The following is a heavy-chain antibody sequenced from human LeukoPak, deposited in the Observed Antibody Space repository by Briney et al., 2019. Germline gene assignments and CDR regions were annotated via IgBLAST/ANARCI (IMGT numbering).Heavy chain of an antibody. CDR3: AGSASDAFDI. CDR1: GYTFTSYA. J-gene: IGHJ3*02. Sequence: GASVKVSFKASGYTFTSYAMHWVRQAPGQRLEWMGWINAGNGNTKYSQKFQGRVTITRDTSASTASMELSSLRSEDTAVYYCAGSASDAFDIWGQGTMVTVSS. CDR2: INAGNGNT. V-gene: IGHV1-3*01.